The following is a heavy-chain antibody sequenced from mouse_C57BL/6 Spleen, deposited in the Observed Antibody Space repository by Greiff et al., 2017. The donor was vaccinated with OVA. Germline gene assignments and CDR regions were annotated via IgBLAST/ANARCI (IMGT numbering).Heavy chain of an antibody. CDR1: GYTFTSYW. D-gene: IGHD1-1*01. J-gene: IGHJ4*01. CDR3: ARGVLRSMDY. V-gene: IGHV1-52*01. Sequence: QVQLQQPGAELVRPGSSVKLSYKASGYTFTSYWMHWVKQRPIQGLEWIGNIDPSDSETHYNQKFKDKATLTVDKSSSTAYMQLSSLTSEDSAVYYCARGVLRSMDYWGQGTSVTVSS. CDR2: IDPSDSET.